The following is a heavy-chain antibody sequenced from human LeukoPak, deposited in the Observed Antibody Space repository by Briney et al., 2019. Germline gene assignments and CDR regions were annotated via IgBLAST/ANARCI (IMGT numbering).Heavy chain of an antibody. CDR2: ISADNGFT. CDR3: ANLAGVVAGLDP. D-gene: IGHD6-19*01. CDR1: GYTFNTYG. Sequence: ASVKVSCKASGYTFNTYGVNWVRQAPGQGLEWMGWISADNGFTASAQNLQGRVTMTTDTSTNTAYMELRSLRSDDTAVYYCANLAGVVAGLDPWGQGTLVTVSS. V-gene: IGHV1-18*01. J-gene: IGHJ5*02.